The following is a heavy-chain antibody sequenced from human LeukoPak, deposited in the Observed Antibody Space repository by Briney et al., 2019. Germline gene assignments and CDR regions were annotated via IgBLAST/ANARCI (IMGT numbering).Heavy chain of an antibody. CDR3: TTYGSGRKFDY. CDR2: IESKTDGGTT. V-gene: IGHV3-15*04. CDR1: GFDFSDAW. Sequence: GGSHRLSCAVSGFDFSDAWMSWVRQTPGKGLEWVGRIESKTDGGTTDYAALVKGRFTISRDDSTNTLYLQMNSLKSEDTAVYYCTTYGSGRKFDYWGQGVLVTVSS. J-gene: IGHJ4*02. D-gene: IGHD3-10*01.